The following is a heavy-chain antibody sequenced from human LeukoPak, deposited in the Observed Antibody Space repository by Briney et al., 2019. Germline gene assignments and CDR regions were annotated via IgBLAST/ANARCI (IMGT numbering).Heavy chain of an antibody. D-gene: IGHD5-12*01. J-gene: IGHJ4*02. CDR3: AKEIFSGLLYIDY. Sequence: GGSLRLSCAVSGFSISESGMHWVRQAPGKGLEWVSAITDAVGSTHYADSVKGRFTISSDNSKNTVYLQMNSLRPEDMAVYYCAKEIFSGLLYIDYWGQGTLVTVSS. V-gene: IGHV3-23*01. CDR2: ITDAVGST. CDR1: GFSISESG.